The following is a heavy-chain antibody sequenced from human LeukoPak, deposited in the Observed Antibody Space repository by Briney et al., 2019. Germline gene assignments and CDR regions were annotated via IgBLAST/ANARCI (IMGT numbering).Heavy chain of an antibody. D-gene: IGHD2-15*01. CDR3: ARHVAGLFDY. Sequence: SETPSLTCTVSGGSISSSSYYWGWIRQPPGKGLEWIGSVYYSGSTYYNPSLKSRVTISVDTSKNQFSLKLSSVTAADTAVYYCARHVAGLFDYWGQGTLVTVSS. V-gene: IGHV4-39*01. CDR2: VYYSGST. J-gene: IGHJ4*02. CDR1: GGSISSSSYY.